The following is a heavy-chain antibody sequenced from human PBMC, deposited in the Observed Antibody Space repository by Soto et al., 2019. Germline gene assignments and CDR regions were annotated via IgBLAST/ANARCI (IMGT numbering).Heavy chain of an antibody. J-gene: IGHJ4*02. D-gene: IGHD2-21*01. V-gene: IGHV1-46*01. CDR2: IHPAGGAA. CDR3: ATEGDPRLYAATVFDY. CDR1: GYTFTKFH. Sequence: QVRLVQSGAEVNKPGASVKISCETSGYTFTKFHLHWVRQAPGQGLEWVGRIHPAGGAANYAQPFQGSVSVTTDTSTSTVYMQLSNLRSEDTAVYYCATEGDPRLYAATVFDYWGQGTQLSVSS.